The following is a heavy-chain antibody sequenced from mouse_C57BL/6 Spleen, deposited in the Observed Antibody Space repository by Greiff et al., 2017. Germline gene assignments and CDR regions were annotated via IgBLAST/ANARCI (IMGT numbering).Heavy chain of an antibody. CDR3: ARVDGYYNFDY. CDR2: ISYDGSN. D-gene: IGHD2-3*01. Sequence: EVQRVESGPGLVKPSQSLSLTCSVTGYSITSGYYWNWIRQFPGNKLEWMGYISYDGSNNYNPSLKNRISITRDTSKNQFFLKLNSVTTEDTATYYCARVDGYYNFDYWGQGTTLTVSS. CDR1: GYSITSGYY. V-gene: IGHV3-6*01. J-gene: IGHJ2*01.